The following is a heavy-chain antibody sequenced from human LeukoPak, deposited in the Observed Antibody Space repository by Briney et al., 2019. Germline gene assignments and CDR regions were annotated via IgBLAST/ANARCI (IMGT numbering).Heavy chain of an antibody. D-gene: IGHD4-17*01. CDR3: ARSDGDYANGMDV. CDR2: ISDGSSTI. V-gene: IGHV3-48*02. Sequence: PGGSLRLSCAASGFTFSNYNLTWVRQAPGKGLEWVSYISDGSSTIYYADSVRGRFTISRDNAKNSLYLQINSLRDEDTAVYYCARSDGDYANGMDVWGQGTTVTVSS. J-gene: IGHJ6*02. CDR1: GFTFSNYN.